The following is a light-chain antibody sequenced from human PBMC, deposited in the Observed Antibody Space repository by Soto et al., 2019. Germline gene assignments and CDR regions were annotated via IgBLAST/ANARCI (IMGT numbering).Light chain of an antibody. J-gene: IGKJ4*01. Sequence: DIQLTQSPSFLSASVGDTVTITCRASQGMSTYLAWYQQKPEKVPKLLIRSAATLQSGVPPRLSGGGSETEFTLTISPLQPDDSEIYYNQQLNGYQLAFGGGTNVEIK. CDR2: SAA. V-gene: IGKV1-9*01. CDR1: QGMSTY. CDR3: QQLNGYQLA.